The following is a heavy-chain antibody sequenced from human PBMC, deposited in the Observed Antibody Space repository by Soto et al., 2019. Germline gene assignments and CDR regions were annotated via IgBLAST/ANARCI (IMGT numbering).Heavy chain of an antibody. D-gene: IGHD4-17*01. Sequence: SETLSLTCTVSGDSISSGDYYWRWIRQHTGKGLDWIGYIYYSGDAYYDPSLEGRVTISVATSKNQFSLRLYSVAAADTAVYYCARGGTHGDYKFQHWGQGTLVTVSS. V-gene: IGHV4-31*03. CDR3: ARGGTHGDYKFQH. J-gene: IGHJ1*01. CDR2: IYYSGDA. CDR1: GDSISSGDYY.